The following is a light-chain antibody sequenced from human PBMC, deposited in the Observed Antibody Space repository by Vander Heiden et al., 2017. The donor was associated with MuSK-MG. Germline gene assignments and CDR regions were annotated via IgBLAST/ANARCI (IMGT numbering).Light chain of an antibody. CDR3: QQYNSYSST. Sequence: DIQMTSATSALCASVGDRVTITCRASQSISSWLAWYQQKPGKAPKLLIYDASSLESRGPSRFHASAPPTAFSLSIRILQPDDFATYYCQQYNSYSSTFGQGTKLEIK. V-gene: IGKV1-5*01. J-gene: IGKJ2*02. CDR2: DAS. CDR1: QSISSW.